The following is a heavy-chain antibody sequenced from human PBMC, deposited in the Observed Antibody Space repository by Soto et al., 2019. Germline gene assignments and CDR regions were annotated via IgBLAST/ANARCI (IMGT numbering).Heavy chain of an antibody. CDR1: VGSISSYY. Sequence: PSETLSLTCTVSVGSISSYYWSLIRQPPGKGLEWIGYIYYSGSTNYNPSLKSRVTISVDTSKNQFSLKLSSVTAADTAVYYCARALGTVTQEGYFEYWGQGTMVTVSS. CDR3: ARALGTVTQEGYFEY. V-gene: IGHV4-59*01. D-gene: IGHD4-17*01. CDR2: IYYSGST. J-gene: IGHJ4*02.